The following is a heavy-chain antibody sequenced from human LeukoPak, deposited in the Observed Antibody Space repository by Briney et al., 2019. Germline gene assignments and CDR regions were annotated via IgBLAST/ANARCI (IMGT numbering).Heavy chain of an antibody. CDR1: GYSFTSYW. J-gene: IGHJ4*02. Sequence: GESLKISCKGSGYSFTSYWIGWVRQMPVKGLEWMVIIYPGDSETRYSPSFQGQVTISADKSISTAYLQWSSLKASDTAIYYCERPQYDILTGPDYWGQGTLVTVSS. V-gene: IGHV5-51*01. CDR3: ERPQYDILTGPDY. D-gene: IGHD3-9*01. CDR2: IYPGDSET.